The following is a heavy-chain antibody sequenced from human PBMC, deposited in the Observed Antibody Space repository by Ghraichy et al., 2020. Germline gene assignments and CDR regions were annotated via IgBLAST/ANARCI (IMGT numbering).Heavy chain of an antibody. CDR2: IYHSGST. CDR3: AGGGAQRRLYGMDV. J-gene: IGHJ6*02. D-gene: IGHD1-26*01. CDR1: GGSISSSNW. Sequence: SETLSLTCAVSGGSISSSNWWSWVRQPPGKGLEWIGEIYHSGSTNYNPSLKSRVTISVDKSKNQFSLKLSSVTAADTAVYYCAGGGAQRRLYGMDVWGQGTTVTVSS. V-gene: IGHV4-4*02.